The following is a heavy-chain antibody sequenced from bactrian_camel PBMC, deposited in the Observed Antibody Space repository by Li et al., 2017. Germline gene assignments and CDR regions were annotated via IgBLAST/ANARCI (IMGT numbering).Heavy chain of an antibody. CDR1: NYTDSRLA. D-gene: IGHD6*01. CDR2: ISTDGGRF. Sequence: VQLVESGGGSVQDGESLTLVCTASNYTDSRLAMGWFRQANEREGVAAISTDGGRFYYADSVKDRFTISQDNAKNTVYLQMNNLQPEDTAMYYCAEGRGSRGEHCYSLNYWGQGTQVTVS. CDR3: AEGRGSRGEHCYSLNY. V-gene: IGHV3S40*01. J-gene: IGHJ4*01.